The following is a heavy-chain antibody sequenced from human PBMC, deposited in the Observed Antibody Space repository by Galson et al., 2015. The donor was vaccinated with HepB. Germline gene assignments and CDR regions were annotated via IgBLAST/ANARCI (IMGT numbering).Heavy chain of an antibody. CDR2: INPSGGST. CDR3: ARDRDSSGWSL. D-gene: IGHD6-19*01. CDR1: GYNFTSYY. Sequence: SVKVSCKASGYNFTSYYMHWVRQAPGQGLEWMGIINPSGGSTSYAEKLQGRVTMTRDTSTSTVYMELSSLRSEDTAVYYCARDRDSSGWSLWGQGTLVTVSS. J-gene: IGHJ4*02. V-gene: IGHV1-46*04.